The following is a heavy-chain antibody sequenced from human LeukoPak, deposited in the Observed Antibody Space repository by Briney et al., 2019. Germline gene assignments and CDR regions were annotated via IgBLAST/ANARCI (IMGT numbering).Heavy chain of an antibody. D-gene: IGHD3-16*01. CDR3: ARHYGP. CDR1: GGSISSVDYY. CDR2: INYRGSA. J-gene: IGHJ5*02. V-gene: IGHV4-30-4*08. Sequence: SETLSLTCTVSGGSISSVDYYWSWIRQYPGKGLEWIGYINYRGSAYYNPSLKGRVTISVDTSKNQFSLKLNSVTAADTAVYYCARHYGPWGQGTLVTVSS.